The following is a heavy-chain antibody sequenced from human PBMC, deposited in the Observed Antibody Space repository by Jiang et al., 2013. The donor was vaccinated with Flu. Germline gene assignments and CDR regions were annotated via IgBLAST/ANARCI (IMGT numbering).Heavy chain of an antibody. V-gene: IGHV3-30*18. J-gene: IGHJ6*02. Sequence: VQLVESGGGVVQPGRSLRLSCAASGFTFSSYGMHWVRQAPGKGLEWVAVISYDGSNKYYADSVKGRFTISRDNSKNTLYLQMNSLRAEDTAVYYCAKALPNIYQLPSDYGMDVWGQGTTVTVSS. CDR3: AKALPNIYQLPSDYGMDV. CDR2: ISYDGSNK. D-gene: IGHD2-2*01. CDR1: GFTFSSYG.